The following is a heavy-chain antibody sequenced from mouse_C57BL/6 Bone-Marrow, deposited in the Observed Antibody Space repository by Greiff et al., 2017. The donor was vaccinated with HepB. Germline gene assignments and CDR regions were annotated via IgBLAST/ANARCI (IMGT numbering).Heavy chain of an antibody. CDR2: ISSGGDYI. CDR1: GFTFSSYA. CDR3: TRDSHITTVPHY. J-gene: IGHJ3*01. Sequence: EVMLVESGEGLVKPGGSLKLSCAASGFTFSSYAMSWVRQTPEKRLEWVAYISSGGDYIYYADTVKGRFTISSDNARNTLYLQMSSLKSEDTAMYYCTRDSHITTVPHYWGQGTLVTVSA. V-gene: IGHV5-9-1*02. D-gene: IGHD1-1*01.